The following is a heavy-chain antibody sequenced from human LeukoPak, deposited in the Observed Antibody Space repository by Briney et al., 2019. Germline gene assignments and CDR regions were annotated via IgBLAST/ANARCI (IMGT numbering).Heavy chain of an antibody. J-gene: IGHJ4*02. D-gene: IGHD3-16*01. CDR1: GFTFSSYA. CDR2: ISGSGGST. CDR3: AKNPARYGDGGGY. V-gene: IGHV3-23*01. Sequence: PGGSLRLSCAASGFTFSSYAMSWVRQAPGKGLEWVSAISGSGGSTYYADSVKGRFTISRDNSKNTLYLQMNSMRAEDTAVYYCAKNPARYGDGGGYWGQGTLVTVSS.